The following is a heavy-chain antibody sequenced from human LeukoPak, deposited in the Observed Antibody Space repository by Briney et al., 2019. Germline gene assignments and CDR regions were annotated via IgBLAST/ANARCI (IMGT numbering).Heavy chain of an antibody. V-gene: IGHV3-23*01. D-gene: IGHD3-9*01. J-gene: IGHJ4*02. CDR3: AKWGDYDVLTGYYVSDY. Sequence: PGGSLRLSCAASGFTFRTYWMSWVRQAPGKGLEWVSAITGGGSGIYYADSMKSRFTISRDNSKNTLYLQINSLRAEDTAVYYCAKWGDYDVLTGYYVSDYWGQGTLVTVSS. CDR2: ITGGGSGI. CDR1: GFTFRTYW.